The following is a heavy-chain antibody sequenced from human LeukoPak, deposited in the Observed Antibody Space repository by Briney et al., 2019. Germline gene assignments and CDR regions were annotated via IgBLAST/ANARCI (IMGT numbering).Heavy chain of an antibody. J-gene: IGHJ6*03. CDR2: INPSGGST. CDR1: GYPFTNYY. Sequence: GASVTVSCMASGYPFTNYYIHWVRQAPGQGLEWMGIINPSGGSTNYAQKFQGRVTITRDTSTTIVYMELSSLKSEDTAVYYCARGYGSGSFYIDVWGKGTTVTVSS. V-gene: IGHV1-46*01. D-gene: IGHD3-10*01. CDR3: ARGYGSGSFYIDV.